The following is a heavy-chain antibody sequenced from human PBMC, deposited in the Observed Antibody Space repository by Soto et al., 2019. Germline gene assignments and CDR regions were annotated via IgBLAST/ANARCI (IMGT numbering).Heavy chain of an antibody. CDR2: IWSDGSEK. CDR3: VKDPSPTTGPTDDNWFET. V-gene: IGHV3-33*06. J-gene: IGHJ5*02. D-gene: IGHD4-4*01. CDR1: GFNFRNYA. Sequence: GGSLRLSCAASGFNFRNYAMHWVRQAPGKGLEWVAVIWSDGSEKYYGASVKGRVTISRDNFKNTVSLQMNSLRVEDTAIYYCVKDPSPTTGPTDDNWFETWGLGT.